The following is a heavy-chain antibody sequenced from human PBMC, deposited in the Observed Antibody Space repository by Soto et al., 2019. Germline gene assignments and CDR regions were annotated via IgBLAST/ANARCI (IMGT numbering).Heavy chain of an antibody. J-gene: IGHJ5*02. CDR3: ARRQSSTWFAP. Sequence: SDTLSLTCTVPGGSISSSSYYWGWIRQPPGKGLEWIGNIYYSGSTYYNPSLKSRVTISVDTSKNQFSLKLSSVTAADTAVYYCARRQSSTWFAPWGQVTLVTVS. CDR2: IYYSGST. D-gene: IGHD2-15*01. CDR1: GGSISSSSYY. V-gene: IGHV4-39*01.